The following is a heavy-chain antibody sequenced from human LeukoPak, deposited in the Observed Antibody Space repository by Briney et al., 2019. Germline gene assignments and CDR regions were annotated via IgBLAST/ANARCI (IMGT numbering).Heavy chain of an antibody. CDR2: IHYSGNT. Sequence: SETLSLTCTGSGVSISSHYWSWIRQPPGKGLEWIGYIHYSGNTNYNPSLKSRVTISVDTAKNQVSLKLSSVTAADTAVYYCARVHDSSGYDAFDIWGQGTMVTVSS. CDR3: ARVHDSSGYDAFDI. D-gene: IGHD3-22*01. V-gene: IGHV4-59*11. CDR1: GVSISSHY. J-gene: IGHJ3*02.